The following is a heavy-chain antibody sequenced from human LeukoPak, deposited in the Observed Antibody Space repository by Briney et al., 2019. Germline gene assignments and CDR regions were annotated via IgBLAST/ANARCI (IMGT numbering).Heavy chain of an antibody. CDR1: GLTFRSYW. V-gene: IGHV3-7*01. CDR3: ARERDVRFFDY. J-gene: IGHJ4*02. D-gene: IGHD5-24*01. CDR2: INQDGSEK. Sequence: GGSLRLSCAVSGLTFRSYWMSWVRQAPGKGLEWVANINQDGSEKYFVDSVKGRFTISRDNAKNSLHLQMNTLRAEDTAVYYCARERDVRFFDYWGQGTLVPVSS.